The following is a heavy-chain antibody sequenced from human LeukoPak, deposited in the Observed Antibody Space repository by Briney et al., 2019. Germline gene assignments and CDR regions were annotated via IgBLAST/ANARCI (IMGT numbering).Heavy chain of an antibody. Sequence: ASVKVSCKASGYTFTSYDINWVRQATGQGLEWMGWMNPNSGNTGYAQKFQGRVTMTRNTSISTAYMELSSLRSEDTAVYYCARRKQLRSYYYYGMDVCGQGTTVTVSS. CDR2: MNPNSGNT. CDR1: GYTFTSYD. J-gene: IGHJ6*02. D-gene: IGHD6-13*01. V-gene: IGHV1-8*01. CDR3: ARRKQLRSYYYYGMDV.